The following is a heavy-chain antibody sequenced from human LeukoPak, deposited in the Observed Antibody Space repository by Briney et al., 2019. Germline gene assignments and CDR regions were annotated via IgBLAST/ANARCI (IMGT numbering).Heavy chain of an antibody. Sequence: GGSLRLSCAASGFTFSDYNMRWIRQAPGKGLGWVSSISRSGSTKYYADSVKGRFTISRDNAKNSLFLQMNSLRAEDTAVYYCARVLRYCSGGNCYSGGLGYMDVWGKGTTVTISS. J-gene: IGHJ6*03. CDR1: GFTFSDYN. D-gene: IGHD2-15*01. V-gene: IGHV3-11*01. CDR2: ISRSGSTK. CDR3: ARVLRYCSGGNCYSGGLGYMDV.